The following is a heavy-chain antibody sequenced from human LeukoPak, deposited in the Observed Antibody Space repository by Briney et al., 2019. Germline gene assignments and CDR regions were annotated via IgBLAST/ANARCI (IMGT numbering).Heavy chain of an antibody. J-gene: IGHJ4*02. CDR1: GFTFSSYG. D-gene: IGHD3-10*01. CDR3: AARITMVRGVILNY. CDR2: ISGSGGST. V-gene: IGHV3-23*01. Sequence: GGSLRLSCAAFGFTFSSYGMSWVRQAPGKGLEWVSAISGSGGSTYYADSVKGRFTISRDNSKNTLYLQMNSLRAEDTAVYYCAARITMVRGVILNYWGQGTLVTVSS.